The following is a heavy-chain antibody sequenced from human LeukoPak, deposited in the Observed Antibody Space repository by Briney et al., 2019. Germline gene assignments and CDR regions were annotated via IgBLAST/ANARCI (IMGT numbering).Heavy chain of an antibody. J-gene: IGHJ4*02. CDR2: ISYDGSNK. V-gene: IGHV3-30*04. D-gene: IGHD2/OR15-2a*01. CDR1: GFTFSSYA. CDR3: AREEYTTAWYYFDY. Sequence: PGGSLRLSCAASGFTFSSYAMHWVRQAPGEGLEWVAAISYDGSNKYYADSVKGRFTISRDNYKNTLYLQVNSLRAEDTAVYYCAREEYTTAWYYFDYWGQGTLVTVSS.